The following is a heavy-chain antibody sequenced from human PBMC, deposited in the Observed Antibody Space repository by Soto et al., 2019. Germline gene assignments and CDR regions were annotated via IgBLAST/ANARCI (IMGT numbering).Heavy chain of an antibody. V-gene: IGHV1-2*02. D-gene: IGHD5-12*01. CDR2: INPNSGGT. CDR1: GYTFTGYY. CDR3: ARDRDGYNYRRPYYYYYGMDV. J-gene: IGHJ6*02. Sequence: SVKVSCKASGYTFTGYYMHWVLQAPGQGLEWMGWINPNSGGTNYAQKFQGRVTMTRDTSISTAYMELSRLRSDDTAVYYCARDRDGYNYRRPYYYYYGMDVWGQGTTVTVYS.